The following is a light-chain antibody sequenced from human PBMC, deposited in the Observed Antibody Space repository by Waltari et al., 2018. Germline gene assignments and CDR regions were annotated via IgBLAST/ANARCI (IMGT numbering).Light chain of an antibody. Sequence: QSALTQEASVSGTVGQKVTLSCTGNSNNIGSYAVGWYQQISHGATKTVMFGNSLPSGIPDRFSGSKSGTTASLTISGLQPEDEADYYCSTWDHSLRAQVFGGGTKLTVL. CDR2: GNS. J-gene: IGLJ3*02. CDR3: STWDHSLRAQV. CDR1: SNNIGSYA. V-gene: IGLV1-44*01.